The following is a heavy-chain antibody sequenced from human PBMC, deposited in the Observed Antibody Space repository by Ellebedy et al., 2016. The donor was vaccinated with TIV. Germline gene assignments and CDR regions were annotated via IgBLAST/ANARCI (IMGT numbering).Heavy chain of an antibody. Sequence: AASVKVSCKSSGYTFIDSGISWVRQAPGQGLDWMGWVSAYSGNTNYADNLQGRVTMTTDTSTDTAYMELRSLGSDETAVYYCARYSGSGTYYRNGMDVWGQGTTVTVSS. CDR2: VSAYSGNT. CDR1: GYTFIDSG. V-gene: IGHV1-18*01. CDR3: ARYSGSGTYYRNGMDV. D-gene: IGHD3-10*01. J-gene: IGHJ6*02.